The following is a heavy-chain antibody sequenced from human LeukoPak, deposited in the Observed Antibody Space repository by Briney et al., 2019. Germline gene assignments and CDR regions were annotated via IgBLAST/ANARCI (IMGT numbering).Heavy chain of an antibody. D-gene: IGHD6-13*01. CDR1: GFTFSSYS. Sequence: GGSLRLSCAASGFTFSSYSMNWVRQAPGKGLEWVSYISSSSSTIYYADSVKGRFTISRDNAKNSLYLQVNSLRAEDTAVYYCAAIAAADPFDYWGQGTLVTVSS. CDR2: ISSSSSTI. J-gene: IGHJ4*02. CDR3: AAIAAADPFDY. V-gene: IGHV3-48*04.